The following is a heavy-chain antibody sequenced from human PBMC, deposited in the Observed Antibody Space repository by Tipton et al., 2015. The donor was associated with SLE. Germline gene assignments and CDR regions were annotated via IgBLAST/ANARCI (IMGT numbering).Heavy chain of an antibody. CDR3: ARSPPRPLGYYYYYYYMDV. J-gene: IGHJ6*03. CDR2: MYYSGST. CDR1: GGSISSSSYY. V-gene: IGHV4-39*07. D-gene: IGHD7-27*01. Sequence: TLSLTCTVSGGSISSSSYYWDWIRQPPGKGLEWIGSMYYSGSTYYNPSLKSRVTISIDTSKNQFSLKLSSMTAADTAVYYCARSPPRPLGYYYYYYYMDVWGKGTTVTVSS.